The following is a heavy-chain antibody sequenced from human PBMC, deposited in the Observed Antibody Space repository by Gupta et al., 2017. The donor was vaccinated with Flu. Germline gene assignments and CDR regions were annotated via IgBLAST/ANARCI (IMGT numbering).Heavy chain of an antibody. V-gene: IGHV1-2*02. J-gene: IGHJ4*02. CDR3: DQKNYVSSRDY. D-gene: IGHD6-13*01. Sequence: QVQLVQSGAEVKKPGASVRLSCKASGYIFTDYYVHWVRQAPGQGLEWMGWINPATGATNFAQKFQGRFTMTRDTSISTAYLEMSRLNSDDTALYYCDQKNYVSSRDYWGQGTRVTVSS. CDR2: INPATGAT. CDR1: GYIFTDYY.